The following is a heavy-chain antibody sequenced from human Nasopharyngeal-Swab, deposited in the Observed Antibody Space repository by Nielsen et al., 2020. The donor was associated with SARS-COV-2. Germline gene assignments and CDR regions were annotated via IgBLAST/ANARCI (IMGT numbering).Heavy chain of an antibody. CDR3: SSDVNDYWTGYHY. CDR2: IKEDGSEK. V-gene: IGHV3-7*01. Sequence: VGQAEGKGLEGGAKIKEDGSEKFYEDSVEGRFTISRDNGKNSLYLQMNSLRGDDSAVYYCSSDVNDYWTGYHYWGQGALVTVSS. J-gene: IGHJ4*02. D-gene: IGHD3/OR15-3a*01.